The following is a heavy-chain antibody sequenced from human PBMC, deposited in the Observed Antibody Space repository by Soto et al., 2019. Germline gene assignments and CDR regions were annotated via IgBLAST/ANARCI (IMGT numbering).Heavy chain of an antibody. CDR2: IYYSGTT. J-gene: IGHJ6*02. V-gene: IGHV4-31*03. D-gene: IGHD2-21*01. CDR3: AASCVGCGGFNYYGMDV. CDR1: GASINSGGYY. Sequence: QVQLQESGPGLVKPSQTLSLTCSVSGASINSGGYYWNWIRQHPGKGLEWIGYIYYSGTTYYNPSLKRRVTISVDTSKNQFPLKLSSVTAADTAVYYCAASCVGCGGFNYYGMDVWGQGTTVTVSS.